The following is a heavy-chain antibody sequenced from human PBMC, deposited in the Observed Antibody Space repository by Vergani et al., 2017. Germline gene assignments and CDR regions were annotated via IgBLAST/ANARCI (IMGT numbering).Heavy chain of an antibody. CDR2: IKSDGSIT. J-gene: IGHJ5*02. D-gene: IGHD7-27*01. CDR1: GFSFSGYW. V-gene: IGHV3-74*01. Sequence: EVQLVESGGGLIHPGGSLRLSCEGSGFSFSGYWMHWVRQSPEKGLVWVSRIKSDGSITNYADSVKGRFTISRDNAKNTLYLQMKSLRAEDMAVYYCAKDGDWGSGENNWFDLWGQGTLVTVSS. CDR3: AKDGDWGSGENNWFDL.